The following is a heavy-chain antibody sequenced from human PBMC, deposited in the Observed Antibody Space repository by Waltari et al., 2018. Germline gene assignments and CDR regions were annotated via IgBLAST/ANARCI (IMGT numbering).Heavy chain of an antibody. J-gene: IGHJ5*02. Sequence: QVQLVQSGAEVKKPGASVKVSCKASGYTFTSYYMHWVRQAPGQGLEWMGIINPSGGSTSYAQKFQGRVTMTRDTSTSTVYMELSSLRSEDTAVYYCARVRPRGYSKNWFDPWGQGTLVTVSS. CDR1: GYTFTSYY. D-gene: IGHD5-18*01. CDR3: ARVRPRGYSKNWFDP. CDR2: INPSGGST. V-gene: IGHV1-46*01.